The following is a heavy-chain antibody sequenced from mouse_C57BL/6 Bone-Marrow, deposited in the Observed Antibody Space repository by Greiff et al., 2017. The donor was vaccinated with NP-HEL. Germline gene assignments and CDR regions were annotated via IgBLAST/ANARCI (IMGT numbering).Heavy chain of an antibody. V-gene: IGHV14-1*01. J-gene: IGHJ4*01. D-gene: IGHD1-1*01. CDR2: IDPEDGDT. Sequence: VQLQQSGAELVRPGASVKLSCTASGFNFKDYYMHWVKQRPEQGLEWIGRIDPEDGDTDYAPKFQGKATMTADTSSNTAYLQLSSLTSEDTAVYYCVTLSTSWAKDYWGQGTSVTVAS. CDR3: VTLSTSWAKDY. CDR1: GFNFKDYY.